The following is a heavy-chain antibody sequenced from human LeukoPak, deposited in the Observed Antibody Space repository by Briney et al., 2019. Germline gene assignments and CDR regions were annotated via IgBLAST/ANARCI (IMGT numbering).Heavy chain of an antibody. V-gene: IGHV3-7*01. CDR3: TRSDCSGGGCYSVRAFDI. CDR2: INQDGSEK. CDR1: GFTFSIYW. Sequence: PGGSLRLSCAASGFTFSIYWMSWVRQAPGKGLEWVANINQDGSEKYYMGSVKGRFTISRDNAKNSLYLQMNSLRAEDTAVYYCTRSDCSGGGCYSVRAFDIWGQGTMVAVP. D-gene: IGHD2-15*01. J-gene: IGHJ3*02.